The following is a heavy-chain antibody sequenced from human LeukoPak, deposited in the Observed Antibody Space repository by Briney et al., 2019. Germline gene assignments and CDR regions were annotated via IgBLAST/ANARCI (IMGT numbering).Heavy chain of an antibody. CDR2: ISGSGGST. J-gene: IGHJ6*03. Sequence: GGSLRLSCAASGFTFSSYAMSWVRQAPGKGLEWVSAISGSGGSTYYADSVKGRFTISRDNSKNTLYLQMNSLRAEDTAVYYCANGGGLVPYYYYYMDVWGKGTTVTFSS. CDR3: ANGGGLVPYYYYYMDV. D-gene: IGHD6-19*01. V-gene: IGHV3-23*01. CDR1: GFTFSSYA.